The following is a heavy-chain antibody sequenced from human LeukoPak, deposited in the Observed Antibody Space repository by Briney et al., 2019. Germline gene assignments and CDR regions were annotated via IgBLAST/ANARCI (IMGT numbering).Heavy chain of an antibody. CDR1: GGTFSSYA. CDR3: ARGQAYSYAPDY. Sequence: VASVKVSCKASGGTFSSYAISWVRQAPGQGLEWMGGIIPIFGTANYAQKFQGRVTITADKSTSTAYMELSSLRSEDTAVYYCARGQAYSYAPDYWGQGTLVTVSS. J-gene: IGHJ4*02. D-gene: IGHD5-18*01. V-gene: IGHV1-69*06. CDR2: IIPIFGTA.